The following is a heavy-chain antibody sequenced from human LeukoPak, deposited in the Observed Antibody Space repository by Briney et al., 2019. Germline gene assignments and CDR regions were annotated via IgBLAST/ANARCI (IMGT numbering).Heavy chain of an antibody. V-gene: IGHV1-69*13. CDR3: ARDWSGLFDP. Sequence: SVKVSCKASGGTFSSYAISWVRQAPGQGLEWMGGIISIFGTANYAQKFQGRVTITADESTSTAYMELSSLRSEDTAVYYCARDWSGLFDPWGQGTLVTVSS. D-gene: IGHD3-3*01. CDR1: GGTFSSYA. J-gene: IGHJ5*02. CDR2: IISIFGTA.